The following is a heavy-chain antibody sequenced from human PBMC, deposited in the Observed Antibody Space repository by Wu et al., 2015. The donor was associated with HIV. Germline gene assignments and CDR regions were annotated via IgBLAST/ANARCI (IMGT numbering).Heavy chain of an antibody. CDR3: ARDWQFHVIFDDYYIDA. D-gene: IGHD3-9*01. V-gene: IGHV1-2*02. CDR2: INPESGDT. J-gene: IGHJ6*03. CDR1: GYSFTDYY. Sequence: QVQLVQSRPEVKKSGASVSVSCKASGYSFTDYYLHWVRQAPGQGLQWMGWINPESGDTNYARAFRGRITMTRDTSINTAYMMLTGLRSNDTAVYFCARDWQFHVIFDDYYIDAWGKGTTVVVSS.